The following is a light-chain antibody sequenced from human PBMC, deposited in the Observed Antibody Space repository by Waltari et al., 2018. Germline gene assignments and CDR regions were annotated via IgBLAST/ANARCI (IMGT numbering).Light chain of an antibody. CDR2: YAA. Sequence: TCRASQSVKNYVGWHQRTPKTPNLLIFYAAYSQSSVPSWFSGSRSSTTYTLTISSLQTDEDATYYYRQPYSTPLYSFGPGTKVDVK. CDR3: RQPYSTPLYS. CDR1: QSVKNY. V-gene: IGKV1-39*01. J-gene: IGKJ3*01.